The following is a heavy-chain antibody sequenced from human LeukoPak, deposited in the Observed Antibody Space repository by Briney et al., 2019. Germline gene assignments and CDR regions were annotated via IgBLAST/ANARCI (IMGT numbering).Heavy chain of an antibody. Sequence: PSETLSLTCAVYGGSFSGYYWSWIRQPPGKGLEWIGYIYYSGSTNYNPSLKSRVTISVDTSKNQFSLKLSSVTAADTAIYYCARTTEAHSWRTRYYDYYMDVWGKGTTVTVSS. CDR2: IYYSGST. CDR1: GGSFSGYY. V-gene: IGHV4-59*01. D-gene: IGHD6-13*01. CDR3: ARTTEAHSWRTRYYDYYMDV. J-gene: IGHJ6*03.